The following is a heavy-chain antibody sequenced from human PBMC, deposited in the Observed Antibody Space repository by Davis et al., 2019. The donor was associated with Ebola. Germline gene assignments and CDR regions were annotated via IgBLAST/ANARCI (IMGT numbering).Heavy chain of an antibody. Sequence: PGRSLRLSCVVSGFSFENSWMTWVRQAPGKGLEWVANMKEDGSKINYVDSVKGRFTNSRDNAKKSLYLDMSSVRVDDTAVYYCATDNWGPALWGQGTLVTVSS. CDR3: ATDNWGPAL. J-gene: IGHJ4*02. CDR1: GFSFENSW. D-gene: IGHD7-27*01. V-gene: IGHV3-7*01. CDR2: MKEDGSKI.